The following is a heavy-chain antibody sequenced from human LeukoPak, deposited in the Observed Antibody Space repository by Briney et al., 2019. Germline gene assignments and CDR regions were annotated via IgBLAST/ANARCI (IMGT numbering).Heavy chain of an antibody. CDR2: ISYDGSNK. J-gene: IGHJ4*02. V-gene: IGHV3-30*04. CDR1: GFTFDDYA. D-gene: IGHD4-17*01. CDR3: ARGSKSYGDYIRSRLYYFDY. Sequence: GRSLRLSCAASGFTFDDYAMHWVRQAPGKGLEWVAVISYDGSNKYYADSVKGRFTISRDNSKNTLYLQMNSLRAEDTAVYYCARGSKSYGDYIRSRLYYFDYWGQGTLVTVSS.